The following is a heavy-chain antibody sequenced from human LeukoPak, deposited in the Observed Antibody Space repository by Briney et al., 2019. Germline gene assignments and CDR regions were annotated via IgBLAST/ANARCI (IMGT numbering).Heavy chain of an antibody. CDR1: GFTFSCYA. CDR3: AKGDIAADGTGTYFDY. V-gene: IGHV3-23*01. J-gene: IGHJ4*02. Sequence: GGSLRLSCAAAGFTFSCYAMSWVRQAPGKGLEWVSAISGSGGSTYYADSVKGRFTISRDNSKNTLYLQMNSLRAADTAVYYCAKGDIAADGTGTYFDYWGQRTLLTVSS. D-gene: IGHD6-13*01. CDR2: ISGSGGST.